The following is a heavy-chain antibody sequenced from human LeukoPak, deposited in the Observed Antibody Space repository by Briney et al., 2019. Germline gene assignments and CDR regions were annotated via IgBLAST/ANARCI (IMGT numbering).Heavy chain of an antibody. Sequence: ASVKVSCKAPGYTFSDYYIHWVRQAPGQGPEWMGYINPNSDDTNFAQNFQGRVTMTRDMSTSTVYMELSSLRSEDTAVYYCAREPDPRPYYYYMDVWGKGTTVTISS. V-gene: IGHV1-2*02. D-gene: IGHD1-14*01. CDR2: INPNSDDT. CDR1: GYTFSDYY. J-gene: IGHJ6*03. CDR3: AREPDPRPYYYYMDV.